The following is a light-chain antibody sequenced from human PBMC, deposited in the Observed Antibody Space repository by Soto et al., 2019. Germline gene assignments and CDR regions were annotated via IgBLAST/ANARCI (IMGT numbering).Light chain of an antibody. V-gene: IGKV1-27*01. CDR2: GAS. CDR1: QGISEY. Sequence: DIQMAQSPSSLSASIGDRVTITCRASQGISEYLAWYQQRPGNAPNLLIYGASILQSGVPSRFSGSGSGTHFTLTISSLQPEDVATDYCHSCNSIPRTFGQGTVVEIK. J-gene: IGKJ1*01. CDR3: HSCNSIPRT.